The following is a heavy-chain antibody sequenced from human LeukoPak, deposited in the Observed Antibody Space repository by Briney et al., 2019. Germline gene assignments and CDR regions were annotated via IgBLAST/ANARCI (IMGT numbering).Heavy chain of an antibody. CDR3: AKGRIAAAGHYFDY. Sequence: GGSLRLSCAASGFTFSSYGMHWVRQAPGKGLEWVAVIWYDGSNKYYADSVKGRFTISRDNSKNTLYLQMNSLRAEDTAVYYCAKGRIAAAGHYFDYWGQGSLVTVSS. J-gene: IGHJ4*02. CDR1: GFTFSSYG. V-gene: IGHV3-33*06. CDR2: IWYDGSNK. D-gene: IGHD6-13*01.